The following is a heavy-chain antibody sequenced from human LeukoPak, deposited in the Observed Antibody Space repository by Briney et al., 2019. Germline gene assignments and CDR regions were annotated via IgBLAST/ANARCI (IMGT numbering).Heavy chain of an antibody. CDR3: ARDSGDYSDSSSYLGAFDY. D-gene: IGHD3-22*01. V-gene: IGHV3-30*04. CDR1: GFTFRSYA. Sequence: AGGSLRLSCAASGFTFRSYAMHWVRQAPGKGLEWVAVISYDGGSDHYADSLKGRFTISRDNSKNTVYLQMNSLRAEDTAVYYCARDSGDYSDSSSYLGAFDYWGQGTLVTVSS. CDR2: ISYDGGSD. J-gene: IGHJ4*02.